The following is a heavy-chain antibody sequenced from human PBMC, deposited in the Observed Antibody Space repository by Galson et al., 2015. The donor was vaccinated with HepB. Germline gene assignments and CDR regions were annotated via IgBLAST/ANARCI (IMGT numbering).Heavy chain of an antibody. J-gene: IGHJ6*02. CDR2: IYWDDDK. V-gene: IGHV2-5*02. CDR1: GFSLSTSGVG. CDR3: ALVDTAMVTRLPLNYYYYGMDV. Sequence: PALVKPTQTLTLTCTFSGFSLSTSGVGVGWIRQPPGKALEWLALIYWDDDKRYSPSLKSRLTITKDTSKNQVVLTMTNMDPVDTATYYCALVDTAMVTRLPLNYYYYGMDVWGQGTTVTVSS. D-gene: IGHD5-18*01.